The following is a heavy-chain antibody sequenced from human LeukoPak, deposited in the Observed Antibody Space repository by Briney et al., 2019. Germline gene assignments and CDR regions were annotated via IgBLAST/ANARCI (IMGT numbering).Heavy chain of an antibody. V-gene: IGHV2-70*04. D-gene: IGHD6-13*01. J-gene: IGHJ3*02. Sequence: SGPTLVNPTQTLTLTCTFSGFSLSTSGMRVSWIRQPPGKALEWLARIDWDDDKFYSTSLKTRLTISKDTSKNQVVLTMTNMDPVDTATYCCARIYSSSWFIDIWGQGTMVTVSS. CDR3: ARIYSSSWFIDI. CDR1: GFSLSTSGMR. CDR2: IDWDDDK.